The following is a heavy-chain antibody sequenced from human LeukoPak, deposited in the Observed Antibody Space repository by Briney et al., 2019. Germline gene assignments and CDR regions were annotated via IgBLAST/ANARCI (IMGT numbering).Heavy chain of an antibody. V-gene: IGHV1-2*02. CDR2: INPSSGGT. D-gene: IGHD5-18*01. Sequence: ASVKVSCKASGYTFTGYYVRWVRQAPGQGLEWMGWINPSSGGTNYAQKFQGRVTMTGDTSISTAYMELSRLSPDDTAVYFCAGRPDTSMVAIFDYWGQGTLVTISS. CDR3: AGRPDTSMVAIFDY. CDR1: GYTFTGYY. J-gene: IGHJ4*02.